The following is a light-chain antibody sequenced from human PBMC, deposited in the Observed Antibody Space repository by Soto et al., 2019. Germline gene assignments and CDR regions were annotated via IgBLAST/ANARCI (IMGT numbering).Light chain of an antibody. V-gene: IGKV3-11*01. CDR2: DVS. CDR3: QQRASFPLT. CDR1: QSVRGY. J-gene: IGKJ4*01. Sequence: EIVLTQSPATLSLSPGERATLSCRASQSVRGYLAWYQQKPGQAPRLLIYDVSKRVTGIPARFSGSGSWTDFTLTISSLEPEDFAIFYCQQRASFPLTFGGGTKVEIK.